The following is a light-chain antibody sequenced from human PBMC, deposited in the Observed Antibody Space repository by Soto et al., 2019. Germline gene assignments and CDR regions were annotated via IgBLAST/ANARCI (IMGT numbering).Light chain of an antibody. Sequence: EIVLTQPPGTLSLSPGGRATLSCRPSRSVSSSFLAWYQQKPGQAPRLVIYGASSRATGIPDRFSGSGSGTDFTLTISRLEPEDFAVYYCQQYGSSPPLTFGGGTKVDI. CDR1: RSVSSSF. CDR3: QQYGSSPPLT. V-gene: IGKV3-20*01. J-gene: IGKJ4*01. CDR2: GAS.